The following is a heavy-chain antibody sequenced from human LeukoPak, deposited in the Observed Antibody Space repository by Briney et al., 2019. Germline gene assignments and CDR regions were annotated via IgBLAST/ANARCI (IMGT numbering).Heavy chain of an antibody. CDR2: TNPNSGGT. CDR1: GYTFTGYY. D-gene: IGHD1-26*01. CDR3: ARDGWELLFAFDI. V-gene: IGHV1-2*06. Sequence: ASVKVSYKASGYTFTGYYMHWVRQAPGQGLEWMGRTNPNSGGTNYAQKFQGRVTMTRDTSISTAYMELSRLRSDDTAVYYCARDGWELLFAFDIWGQGTMVTVSS. J-gene: IGHJ3*02.